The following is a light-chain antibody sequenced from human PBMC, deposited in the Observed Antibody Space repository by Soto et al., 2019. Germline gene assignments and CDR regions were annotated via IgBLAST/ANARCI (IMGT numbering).Light chain of an antibody. J-gene: IGLJ3*02. CDR2: YDT. CDR3: QVWDTTRDHQV. Sequence: SYELTQPPSVSVAPGSTASIACGGNNIGSISVHWYQQKPGQAPVLVISYDTDRPSGIPERFSASNSGNTATLTISRVEAGDEADYYCQVWDTTRDHQVFGGGTKITVL. V-gene: IGLV3-21*04. CDR1: NIGSIS.